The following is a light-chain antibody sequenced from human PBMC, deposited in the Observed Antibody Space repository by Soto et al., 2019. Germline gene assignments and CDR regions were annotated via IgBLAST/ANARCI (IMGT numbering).Light chain of an antibody. CDR3: QQYDNLPIT. CDR2: DAS. V-gene: IGKV1-33*01. CDR1: QDISNY. J-gene: IGKJ5*01. Sequence: DIQMTQSPSSLSASVGDRVTITCQASQDISNYLNWYQQKPGKAPKLLIYDASNLETGVPSRFSGGGSGTDFTFTISSLQPADIATYYCQQYDNLPITFGQGTRLESK.